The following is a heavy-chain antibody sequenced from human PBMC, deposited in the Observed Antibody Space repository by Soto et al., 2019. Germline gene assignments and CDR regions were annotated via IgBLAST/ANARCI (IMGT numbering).Heavy chain of an antibody. CDR3: AKALGELSPESFDY. CDR2: INAGNGNT. CDR1: GYTFTSYA. D-gene: IGHD3-16*02. Sequence: ASVKVSCKASGYTFTSYAMHWVRQAPGQRLEWMGWINAGNGNTKYSQKFQGRVTITRDTSASTAYMELNSLKTEDTAVYYCAKALGELSPESFDYWGQGSLVTVSS. J-gene: IGHJ4*02. V-gene: IGHV1-3*01.